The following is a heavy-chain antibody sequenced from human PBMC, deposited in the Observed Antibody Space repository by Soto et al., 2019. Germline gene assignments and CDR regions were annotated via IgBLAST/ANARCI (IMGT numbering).Heavy chain of an antibody. J-gene: IGHJ4*02. CDR2: IYHSGST. D-gene: IGHD5-18*01. CDR1: GGSISSNNW. Sequence: QVQLQESGPGLVKPSGTLSLTCAVSGGSISSNNWWSWVRQPPGKGLEWIGEIYHSGSTNYNPSLKGRVTMSVDKSQSQFSLNLGSLTAAYTAVYYCAGQVDTTYTYNYWGQGTLVTVSS. V-gene: IGHV4-4*02. CDR3: AGQVDTTYTYNY.